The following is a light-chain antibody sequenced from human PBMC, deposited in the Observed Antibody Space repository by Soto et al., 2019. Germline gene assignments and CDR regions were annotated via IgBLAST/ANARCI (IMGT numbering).Light chain of an antibody. V-gene: IGKV3-11*01. Sequence: IVMTQSPATLSVAPGERATLSCRASQSVGSYLAWYQHKPGQAPRLLISDASNRATGIPARFSGSGSETDFTLTISSLEPEDSAVYYCQQRSNWPSLTFGGGTKVDIK. J-gene: IGKJ4*01. CDR2: DAS. CDR1: QSVGSY. CDR3: QQRSNWPSLT.